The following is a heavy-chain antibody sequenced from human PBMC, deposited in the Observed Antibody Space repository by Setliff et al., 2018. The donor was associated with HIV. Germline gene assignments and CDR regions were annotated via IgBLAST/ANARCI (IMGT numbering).Heavy chain of an antibody. CDR1: GGSLRNYY. CDR3: ARQFEISGVVIGNWFDP. Sequence: SETLSLTCAVYGGSLRNYYWSWIRQPPGKGLEWIAEINPSGTTNYNPSLKSRVTISVDTSKNQFSLKLSSVTAADTAVYYCARQFEISGVVIGNWFDPWGQGSLVTVSS. D-gene: IGHD3-3*01. V-gene: IGHV4-34*01. J-gene: IGHJ5*02. CDR2: INPSGTT.